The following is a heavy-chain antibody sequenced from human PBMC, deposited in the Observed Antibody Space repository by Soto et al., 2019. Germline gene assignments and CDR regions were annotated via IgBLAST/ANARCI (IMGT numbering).Heavy chain of an antibody. CDR2: ISPAGSTI. J-gene: IGHJ3*02. D-gene: IGHD2-15*01. CDR3: TRNGGGLDI. CDR1: GFTFSSYD. V-gene: IGHV3-48*03. Sequence: GGSLRLSCAGSGFTFSSYDIVWVRQAPGKGLEWVSFISPAGSTISFADSVKGRFSLSRDNPNNSLYLQMNSLRVEDTAVYYCTRNGGGLDIGGQGTMVTVSS.